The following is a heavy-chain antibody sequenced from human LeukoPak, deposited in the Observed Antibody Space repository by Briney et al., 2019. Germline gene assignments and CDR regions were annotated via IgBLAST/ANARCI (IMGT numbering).Heavy chain of an antibody. V-gene: IGHV4-4*07. CDR2: IFSSGTT. J-gene: IGHJ5*02. CDR3: ARDRGSDGSDQLDP. D-gene: IGHD3-10*01. CDR1: GGSISSYV. Sequence: SETLSLTCTVSGGSISSYVLIWVRQPAGKGLEWIGRIFSSGTTNYNPSLKSRVTMSVDTSKNQFYLKLSSVTPADTAVYYCARDRGSDGSDQLDPWGQGTLVTVSP.